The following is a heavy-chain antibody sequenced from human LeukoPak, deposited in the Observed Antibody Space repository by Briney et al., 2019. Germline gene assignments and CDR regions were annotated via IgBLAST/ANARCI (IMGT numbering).Heavy chain of an antibody. D-gene: IGHD5-24*01. Sequence: SETLSLTCTVSGGSISSYYWSWLRQPPGKGLEWIGYIYTSGSTNYNPSLKSRVTISVDTSKNQFSLKLSSVTAADTAVYYCARVSYKYNWFDPWGQGTLVTVSS. CDR1: GGSISSYY. CDR3: ARVSYKYNWFDP. CDR2: IYTSGST. V-gene: IGHV4-4*09. J-gene: IGHJ5*02.